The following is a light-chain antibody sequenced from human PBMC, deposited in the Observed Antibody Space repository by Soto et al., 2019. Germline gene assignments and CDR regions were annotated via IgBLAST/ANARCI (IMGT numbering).Light chain of an antibody. CDR1: QGIANW. Sequence: DIRMTQSPSSVSASVGDRVIITCRASQGIANWLAWYQHQPGTAPRLLIYAASTLQSGVPSRFSGSGSGTYFTLTISGLQPADVGTYYCHQAITFPLTFGGGTKVEI. V-gene: IGKV1-12*01. CDR2: AAS. J-gene: IGKJ4*01. CDR3: HQAITFPLT.